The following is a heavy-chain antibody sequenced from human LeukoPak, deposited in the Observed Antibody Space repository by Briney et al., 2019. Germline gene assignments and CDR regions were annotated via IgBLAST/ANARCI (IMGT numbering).Heavy chain of an antibody. V-gene: IGHV3-74*01. CDR2: IASDGSST. J-gene: IGHJ4*02. CDR1: GFTFSSYW. D-gene: IGHD3-3*01. Sequence: GGSLRLSCAASGFTFSSYWMNWVRHAPGKGLVWVSRIASDGSSTTYADSVKGRFSISRDNAKNTLYLQMNSLRAEDTGVYYCAKDHYWSIDYWGRGTLVTVSS. CDR3: AKDHYWSIDY.